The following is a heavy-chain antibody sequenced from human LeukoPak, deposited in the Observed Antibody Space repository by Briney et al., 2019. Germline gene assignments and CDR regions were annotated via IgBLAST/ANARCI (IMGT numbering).Heavy chain of an antibody. Sequence: PGGSLRLSCETSGFTFSSHDMNWVRQAPGKGLEWVSSITGSSKDIDYADSLRGRLTISRDNAKSSLFLQMNSLRVEDTAVYYCVREGSGSTHYMDVWGKGTTVTVSS. V-gene: IGHV3-21*01. J-gene: IGHJ6*03. CDR3: VREGSGSTHYMDV. CDR1: GFTFSSHD. D-gene: IGHD3-10*01. CDR2: ITGSSKDI.